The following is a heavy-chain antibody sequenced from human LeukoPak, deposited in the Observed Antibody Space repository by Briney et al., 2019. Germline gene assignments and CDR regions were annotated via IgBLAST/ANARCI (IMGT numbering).Heavy chain of an antibody. V-gene: IGHV4-39*01. CDR2: MYYSGST. D-gene: IGHD2-21*01. Sequence: SETLSLTCTVSGGSISSTTYCWSWVRQPPGKGLEWIGCMYYSGSTYYSSSLKGRVTISLDTPKNQFSLRLNSVTASDTAVYYCVSHIAYNPNLDYWGQGILVTVSS. J-gene: IGHJ4*02. CDR1: GGSISSTTYC. CDR3: VSHIAYNPNLDY.